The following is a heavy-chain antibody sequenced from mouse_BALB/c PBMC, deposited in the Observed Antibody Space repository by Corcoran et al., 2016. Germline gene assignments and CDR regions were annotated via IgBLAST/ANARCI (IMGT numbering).Heavy chain of an antibody. V-gene: IGHV1-39*01. J-gene: IGHJ1*01. D-gene: IGHD2-1*01. CDR3: ARIDGNYWYFDV. CDR2: INPYYGST. Sequence: EIQLQQTGPELVKPGASVKISCKASGYSFTDYIMLWVKQSHGKSLEWIGNINPYYGSTSYNLKFKGKATLTVDKSSSTAYMQLNSLTSEDSAVYYCARIDGNYWYFDVWGAGTTVTVSS. CDR1: GYSFTDYI.